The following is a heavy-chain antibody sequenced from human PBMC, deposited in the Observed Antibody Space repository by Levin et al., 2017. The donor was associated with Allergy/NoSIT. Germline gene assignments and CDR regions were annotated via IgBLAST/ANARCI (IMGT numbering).Heavy chain of an antibody. J-gene: IGHJ4*02. Sequence: SETLSLTCTVSGGSVSSGNYYWSWIRQPPGKGLEWIGYILYSGTTNYNPSLESRVTISVDTSKNQFSLKLSSVTAADTAMYYCARDYYDSSGYYSILWGQGTLVTVSS. V-gene: IGHV4-61*01. D-gene: IGHD3-22*01. CDR2: ILYSGTT. CDR1: GGSVSSGNYY. CDR3: ARDYYDSSGYYSIL.